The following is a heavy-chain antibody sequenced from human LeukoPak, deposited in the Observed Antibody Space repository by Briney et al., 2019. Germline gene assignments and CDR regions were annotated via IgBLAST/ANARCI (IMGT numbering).Heavy chain of an antibody. CDR3: VSFYETY. Sequence: GGSLRLSCAASGFTFSSYAMSWVRQAPGKGLEWVSALSGSGGSTYYADSVKGRFTISKDNAKNTVYLQMNSLRAEDTAVYYCVSFYETYWGRGTLVTVSS. V-gene: IGHV3-23*01. CDR1: GFTFSSYA. D-gene: IGHD2/OR15-2a*01. J-gene: IGHJ4*02. CDR2: LSGSGGST.